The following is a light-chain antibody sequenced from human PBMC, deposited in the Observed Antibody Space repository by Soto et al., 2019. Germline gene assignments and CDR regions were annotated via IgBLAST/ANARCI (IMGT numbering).Light chain of an antibody. CDR2: GAS. CDR3: QEYGSSRT. J-gene: IGKJ1*01. Sequence: EVVLTQSPRTLSLSPGERATLSCRASQSVSSSYLAWYQQKPAQAPRLLIYGASSRATGIPDRFSGTGSGADFTLTINRLEPEDFAVYYCQEYGSSRTFGQGTKVEIK. CDR1: QSVSSSY. V-gene: IGKV3-20*01.